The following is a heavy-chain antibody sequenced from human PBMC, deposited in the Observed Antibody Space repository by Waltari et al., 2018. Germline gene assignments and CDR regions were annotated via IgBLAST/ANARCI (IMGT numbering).Heavy chain of an antibody. CDR1: GGSFSGYY. Sequence: QVQLQQWGAGLLKPSETLSLTCAVYGGSFSGYYWSWIRQPPGRGLEGIGEINHSGSTNSTPSLKSRVTISVDTSKNQFSLKLSSVTAADTAVYYCARGLRGATRYNWFDPWGQGTLVTVSS. V-gene: IGHV4-34*01. J-gene: IGHJ5*02. D-gene: IGHD1-26*01. CDR2: INHSGST. CDR3: ARGLRGATRYNWFDP.